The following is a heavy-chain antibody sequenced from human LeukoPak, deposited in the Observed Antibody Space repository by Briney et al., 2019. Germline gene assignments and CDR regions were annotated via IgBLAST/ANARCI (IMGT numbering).Heavy chain of an antibody. CDR1: GGSIRSYY. V-gene: IGHV4-59*08. CDR2: IYYSGST. Sequence: SETLSLTCTVSGGSIRSYYWSWIRQPPGKGLERIGYIYYSGSTKYNPSFKSRVTVSVATSKNQLSLKLISVTAADTAVYYCARVVDEHQLQTGWFDPWGQGTLVTVSS. CDR3: ARVVDEHQLQTGWFDP. D-gene: IGHD6-13*01. J-gene: IGHJ5*02.